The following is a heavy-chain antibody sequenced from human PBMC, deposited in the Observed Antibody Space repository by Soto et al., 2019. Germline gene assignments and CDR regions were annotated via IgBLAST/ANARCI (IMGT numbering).Heavy chain of an antibody. CDR3: ATGSFTSTGGRIGYHYNAMDV. J-gene: IGHJ6*02. Sequence: SVKVSCKSSGGTFSSHSINWVRQAPGQGLEWMGGIIPIFGSANFAKKFQGLVTIPADESTTTAYMELSSLTSEDTAVYYCATGSFTSTGGRIGYHYNAMDVWGQGTTVTVSS. V-gene: IGHV1-69*13. D-gene: IGHD1-1*01. CDR2: IIPIFGSA. CDR1: GGTFSSHS.